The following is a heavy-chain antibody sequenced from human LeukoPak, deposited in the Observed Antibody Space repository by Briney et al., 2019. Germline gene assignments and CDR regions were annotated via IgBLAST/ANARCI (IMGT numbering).Heavy chain of an antibody. J-gene: IGHJ4*02. V-gene: IGHV4-59*01. D-gene: IGHD4/OR15-4a*01. CDR2: IYYSGST. CDR1: GGSISSYY. Sequence: SETLSLTCTVSGGSISSYYWSWIRQPPGKGLEWIGYIYYSGSTNYNPSLKSRVTISVDTPKNQFSLRLSSVTAADTAVYYCARTDLTGFDYWGQGTLVTVSS. CDR3: ARTDLTGFDY.